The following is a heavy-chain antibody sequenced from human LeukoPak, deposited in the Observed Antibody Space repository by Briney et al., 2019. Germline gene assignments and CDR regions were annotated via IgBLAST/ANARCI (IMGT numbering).Heavy chain of an antibody. CDR3: ARFRYYYDSSGYSSNYFDY. Sequence: ASVKVSCKASGYTFTSYGISWVRQAPGQGLEWMGWISAYNGNTNCAQKLQGRVTMTTDTSTSTAYMELRSLRSDDTAVYYCARFRYYYDSSGYSSNYFDYWGQGTLVTVSS. V-gene: IGHV1-18*01. D-gene: IGHD3-22*01. CDR1: GYTFTSYG. CDR2: ISAYNGNT. J-gene: IGHJ4*02.